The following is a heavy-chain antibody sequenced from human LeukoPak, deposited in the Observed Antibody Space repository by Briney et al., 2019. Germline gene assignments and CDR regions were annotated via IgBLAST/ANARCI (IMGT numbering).Heavy chain of an antibody. D-gene: IGHD4-23*01. CDR3: ARDGSVFDGGNNYYYYYMDV. Sequence: ASVKVSCKASGYTFTGYYMHWVRQAPGQGLEWMGWINPNSGGTNYAQKFRGRVTMTRDTSISTAYMELSRLRSDDTAVYYCARDGSVFDGGNNYYYYYMDVWGKGTTVTVSS. CDR2: INPNSGGT. J-gene: IGHJ6*03. CDR1: GYTFTGYY. V-gene: IGHV1-2*02.